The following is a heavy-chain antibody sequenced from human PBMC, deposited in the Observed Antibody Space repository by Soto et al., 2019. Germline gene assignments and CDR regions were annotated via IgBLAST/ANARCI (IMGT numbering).Heavy chain of an antibody. V-gene: IGHV4-39*01. CDR1: VGSISSSSYY. D-gene: IGHD1-1*01. Sequence: SETLSLTCTVSVGSISSSSYYWGWIRQPPGKGLEWIGSIYYSGSTYYNTSLKSRVTISVDTSKNQFSLKLSSVTAANTAVFYCARHGVVWNGNAFDIWGQGTMVTVSS. CDR3: ARHGVVWNGNAFDI. J-gene: IGHJ3*02. CDR2: IYYSGST.